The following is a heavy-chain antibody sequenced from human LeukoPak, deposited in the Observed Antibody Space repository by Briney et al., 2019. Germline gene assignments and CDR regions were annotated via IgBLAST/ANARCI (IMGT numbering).Heavy chain of an antibody. V-gene: IGHV3-74*01. J-gene: IGHJ4*02. D-gene: IGHD4-23*01. CDR2: INSDGSST. Sequence: GGSLRLSCAASGFTFSTYWMHWVRQAPGKGLVWVSRINSDGSSTAYVDSVKGRFTISRDNDKNTAYLQMNSLRAEDTAVYYCARDAYGGNSGDYWGQGTLVTVSS. CDR3: ARDAYGGNSGDY. CDR1: GFTFSTYW.